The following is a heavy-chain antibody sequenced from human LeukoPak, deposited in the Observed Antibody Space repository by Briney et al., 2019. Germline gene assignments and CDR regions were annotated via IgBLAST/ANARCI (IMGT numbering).Heavy chain of an antibody. Sequence: GGSLRLSCEASGCIFDDYGMTWVRQAPGRGLEWVSGINWNGGSTGYADSVKGRFTISRDNAKNSLYLQMNSLRAEDTALYYCARVTVTRNYDYWGQGTLVTVSS. CDR2: INWNGGST. V-gene: IGHV3-20*04. J-gene: IGHJ4*02. CDR3: ARVTVTRNYDY. D-gene: IGHD4-17*01. CDR1: GCIFDDYG.